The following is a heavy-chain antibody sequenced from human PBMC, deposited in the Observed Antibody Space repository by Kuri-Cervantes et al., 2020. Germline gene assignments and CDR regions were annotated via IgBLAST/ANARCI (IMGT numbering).Heavy chain of an antibody. CDR3: ARARGYCSGGSCFPPDY. D-gene: IGHD2-15*01. CDR2: IKQDESEK. J-gene: IGHJ4*02. V-gene: IGHV3-7*01. CDR1: GFTFSDYY. Sequence: ETLSLTCAASGFTFSDYYMSWIRQAPGKGPEWVANIKQDESEKYLVDSVRGRFAISRDNAKNSLYLQMNSLRAEDTAVYYCARARGYCSGGSCFPPDYWGQGTLVTVSS.